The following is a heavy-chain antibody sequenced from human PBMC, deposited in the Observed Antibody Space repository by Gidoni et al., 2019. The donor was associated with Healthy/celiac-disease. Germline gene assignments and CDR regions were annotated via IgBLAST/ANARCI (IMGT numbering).Heavy chain of an antibody. V-gene: IGHV3-30*18. CDR2: ISYDGSNK. D-gene: IGHD4-17*01. Sequence: QVQLVESGGGVVQPGRSLRLSCAASGCTVSSYGMHWVRQAPGKGLEWVAVISYDGSNKYYADSVKGRFTISRDNSKNTLYLQMNSLRAEDTAVYYCAKDGGYGDYGYFDYWGQGTLVTVSS. CDR1: GCTVSSYG. J-gene: IGHJ4*02. CDR3: AKDGGYGDYGYFDY.